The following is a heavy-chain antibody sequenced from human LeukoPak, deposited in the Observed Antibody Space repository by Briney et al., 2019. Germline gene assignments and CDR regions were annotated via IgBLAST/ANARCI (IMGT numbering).Heavy chain of an antibody. J-gene: IGHJ4*02. V-gene: IGHV3-23*01. CDR2: ISGSGGST. Sequence: GGSLRLSCAASGFTFSSYAMSWVRQAPGKGLEWVSAISGSGGSTYYADSVKGRFTISRDNSKNTLYLQMNSLRAEDTAVYYCAKSPKKDYVWGSYAYWGQGTLVTVSS. D-gene: IGHD3-16*01. CDR1: GFTFSSYA. CDR3: AKSPKKDYVWGSYAY.